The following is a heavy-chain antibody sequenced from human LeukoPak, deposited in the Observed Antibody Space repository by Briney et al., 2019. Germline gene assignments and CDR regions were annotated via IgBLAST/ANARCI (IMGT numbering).Heavy chain of an antibody. CDR2: INHSGST. CDR1: GGSFNDYY. V-gene: IGHV4-34*01. Sequence: SETLSLTCAVYGGSFNDYYWSWIRQPPGKGLEWIGEINHSGSTNYNPSLKSRVSISVDTSKNQFSLKLSSVTAADTAVYYCANVGDGNNPGIDYWGQGTLVTVSS. CDR3: ANVGDGNNPGIDY. J-gene: IGHJ4*02. D-gene: IGHD5-24*01.